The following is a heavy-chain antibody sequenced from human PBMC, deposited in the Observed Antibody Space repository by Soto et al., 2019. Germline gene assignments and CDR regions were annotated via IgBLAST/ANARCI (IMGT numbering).Heavy chain of an antibody. V-gene: IGHV3-21*01. J-gene: IGHJ5*02. D-gene: IGHD6-6*01. Sequence: EVQLVESGGGLVKPGGSLRLSCAASGFTFSSYSMNWVRQAPGKGLEWVSSISSSSSYIYYADSVKGRFTISRDNAKNSLYLQMNSLRAEDTAVYYCASEQLVPTGCWFDPWGQGTLVTVSS. CDR3: ASEQLVPTGCWFDP. CDR1: GFTFSSYS. CDR2: ISSSSSYI.